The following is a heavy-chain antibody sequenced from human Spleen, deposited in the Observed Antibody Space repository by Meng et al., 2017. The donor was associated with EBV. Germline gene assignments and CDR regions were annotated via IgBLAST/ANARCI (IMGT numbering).Heavy chain of an antibody. J-gene: IGHJ4*02. CDR1: GESLSGFY. CDR2: IIETGSA. V-gene: IGHV4-34*01. Sequence: QVQSQQSGAGLLKPSETLSLTCAVYGESLSGFYWTWIRQAPGKGLEWIGEIIETGSANYNPSLKSRVTISVDTSKSRFSLRLRSVTAADTAKYYCARGTWELRGWGQGTLVTVSS. D-gene: IGHD1-7*01. CDR3: ARGTWELRG.